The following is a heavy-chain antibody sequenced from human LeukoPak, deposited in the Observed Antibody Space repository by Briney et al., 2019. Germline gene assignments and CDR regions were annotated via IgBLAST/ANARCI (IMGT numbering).Heavy chain of an antibody. D-gene: IGHD6-19*01. CDR2: IYYSGST. CDR1: GGSIRSYY. V-gene: IGHV4-59*01. J-gene: IGHJ4*02. CDR3: ARDYSSGWTL. Sequence: PSETLSLTCTVSGGSIRSYYWSWIRQPPGKGLEWIGYIYYSGSTNYNPSLKSRVTISVDTSKNQFSLKLSSVTAADTAVYYCARDYSSGWTLWGQGTLVTVSS.